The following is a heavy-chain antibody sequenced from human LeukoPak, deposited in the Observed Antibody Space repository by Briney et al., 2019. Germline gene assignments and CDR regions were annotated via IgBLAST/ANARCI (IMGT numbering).Heavy chain of an antibody. CDR1: GFAFSSYW. CDR2: INYDGVTT. V-gene: IGHV3-74*01. J-gene: IGHJ6*03. Sequence: GGSLRPSCAASGFAFSSYWMHWVRQAPGKGLMYVSRINYDGVTTRYADSVTGRFTISRDNAKNTLYLQMNSLRAEDTAVYYCARDIDQGTDVAGYMDVWGKGTTVTVSS. D-gene: IGHD6-19*01. CDR3: ARDIDQGTDVAGYMDV.